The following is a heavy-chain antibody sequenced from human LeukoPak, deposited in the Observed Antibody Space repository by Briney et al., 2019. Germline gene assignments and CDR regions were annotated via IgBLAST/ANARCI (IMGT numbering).Heavy chain of an antibody. CDR2: INPNSGGT. CDR3: AREVGYGKPNWFDP. D-gene: IGHD5-12*01. Sequence: GASVKVSCXASGYTFTGYYMHWVRQAPRQGLEWMAWINPNSGGTNYAQKFQGRVTMTRDTSISTAYMELSRLRSDDTAVYYCAREVGYGKPNWFDPWGQGTLVTVSS. J-gene: IGHJ5*02. V-gene: IGHV1-2*02. CDR1: GYTFTGYY.